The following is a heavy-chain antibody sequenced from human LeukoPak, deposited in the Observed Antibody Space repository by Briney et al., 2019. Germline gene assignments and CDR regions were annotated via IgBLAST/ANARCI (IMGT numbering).Heavy chain of an antibody. V-gene: IGHV3-66*01. CDR1: EFIVSTNY. CDR3: ARYSFQYTNSPLRHDAFDV. Sequence: PGGSLRLSCAASEFIVSTNYMSWVRQPPGKGLEWVSIMYSGGSTFYSDSVKGRFSISRDTSQNTFYLQMNSLRAEDTAVYYCARYSFQYTNSPLRHDAFDVWGQGMMVVVSS. D-gene: IGHD2/OR15-2a*01. J-gene: IGHJ3*01. CDR2: MYSGGST.